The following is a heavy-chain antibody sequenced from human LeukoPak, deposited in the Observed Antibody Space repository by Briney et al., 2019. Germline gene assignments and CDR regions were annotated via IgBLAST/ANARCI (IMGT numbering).Heavy chain of an antibody. CDR1: GFTFSSYA. CDR3: AKDPYYDSWSGTLYFDY. D-gene: IGHD3-3*01. V-gene: IGHV3-23*01. Sequence: GGSLRLSCAASGFTFSSYAMSWVRQAPGKGLEWVSAISGSGGSTYYADSVKGRFTISRDNSKNTLYLQMNSLRAEDTAVYYCAKDPYYDSWSGTLYFDYWGQGTLVTVSS. J-gene: IGHJ4*02. CDR2: ISGSGGST.